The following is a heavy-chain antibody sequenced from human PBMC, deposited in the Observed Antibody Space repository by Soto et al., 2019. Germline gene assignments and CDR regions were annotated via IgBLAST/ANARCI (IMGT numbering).Heavy chain of an antibody. CDR2: ISASGGLI. J-gene: IGHJ4*02. CDR3: AKRQGIGSAAKNFDF. Sequence: GGSLRLSCAASGFTFNNHAMSWVRQAPGKGLEWVSGISASGGLIYYAESVKGRFNMSRDNSKNTLYLQMNSLRAEDTAVYFCAKRQGIGSAAKNFDFWGQGALVTVFS. CDR1: GFTFNNHA. V-gene: IGHV3-23*01. D-gene: IGHD6-13*01.